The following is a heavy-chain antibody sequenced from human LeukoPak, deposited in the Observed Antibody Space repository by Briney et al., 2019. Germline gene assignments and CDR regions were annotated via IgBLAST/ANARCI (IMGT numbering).Heavy chain of an antibody. CDR1: GFTFSSYS. V-gene: IGHV3-48*02. CDR3: ARDNYSSIDS. D-gene: IGHD5-18*01. Sequence: QLGGSLRLSCAASGFTFSSYSMHWVRQAPGKGLEWVSYISSSSSTIYYADSVKGRFTVSRDNAKKSLYLQMSSLRDEDTAVYFCARDNYSSIDSWGQGTLVTVSS. J-gene: IGHJ4*02. CDR2: ISSSSSTI.